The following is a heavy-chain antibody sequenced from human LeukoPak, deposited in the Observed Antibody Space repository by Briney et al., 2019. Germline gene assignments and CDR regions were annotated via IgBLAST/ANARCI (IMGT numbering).Heavy chain of an antibody. CDR3: ARLLPEGGYCGGDCLVNDY. CDR2: ISAYNGNT. J-gene: IGHJ4*02. D-gene: IGHD2-21*02. V-gene: IGHV1-18*01. CDR1: GYTFTSYG. Sequence: GASVKVSCKASGYTFTSYGISWVRQAPGQGLEWMGWISAYNGNTNYAQKLQGRVTMTTDTSTSTAYMELRCLRSDDTAVYYCARLLPEGGYCGGDCLVNDYWGQGTLVTVSS.